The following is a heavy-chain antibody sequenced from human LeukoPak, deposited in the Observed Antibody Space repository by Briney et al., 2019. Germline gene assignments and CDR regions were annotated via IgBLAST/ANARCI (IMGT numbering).Heavy chain of an antibody. V-gene: IGHV1-46*01. J-gene: IGHJ4*02. CDR2: IDPSDGST. CDR1: GYTCTSYY. Sequence: GASVKVSCKAPGYTCTSYYMHWVRQATGQGMEWMGIIDPSDGSTSCAPKFQGRVTMTRDRSTSTVYMELSSLRSEDTAVYYCARSKKKFDYWGQGTLVTVSS. CDR3: ARSKKKFDY.